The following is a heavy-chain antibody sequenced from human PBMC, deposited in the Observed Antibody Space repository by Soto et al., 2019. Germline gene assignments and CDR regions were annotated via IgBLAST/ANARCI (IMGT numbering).Heavy chain of an antibody. CDR1: GYTFTSYG. V-gene: IGHV1-18*01. D-gene: IGHD1-1*01. CDR3: ARGRYGDY. J-gene: IGHJ4*02. CDR2: ISAHNGNT. Sequence: QVHLVQSGAEVKNPGASVKVSCKASGYTFTSYGITWVRQAPGQGLEWMGWISAHNGNTDYAQKLQGRVIVTRDTSTSTAYMELRILISDATALYYGARGRYGDYWGQGALVTVSS.